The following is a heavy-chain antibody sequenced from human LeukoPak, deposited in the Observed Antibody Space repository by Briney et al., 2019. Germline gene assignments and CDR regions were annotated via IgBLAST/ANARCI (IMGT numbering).Heavy chain of an antibody. J-gene: IGHJ6*03. CDR1: GFTFNNAW. CDR3: ARVGAAHYYYYYMDV. V-gene: IGHV3-11*04. D-gene: IGHD2-15*01. Sequence: GGSLRLSCEASGFTFNNAWMSWIRQAPGKGLEWVSYISSSGSTIYYADSVKGRFTISRDNAKNSLYLQMNSLRAEDTAVYYCARVGAAHYYYYYMDVWGKGTTVTVSS. CDR2: ISSSGSTI.